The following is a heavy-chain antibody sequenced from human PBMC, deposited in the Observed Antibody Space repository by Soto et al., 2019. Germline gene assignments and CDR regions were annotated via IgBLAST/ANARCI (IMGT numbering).Heavy chain of an antibody. CDR2: LIPIFGTA. CDR1: GGTFSSYA. CDR3: ARARDYYGSGSHNYYYYYGMDV. D-gene: IGHD3-10*01. J-gene: IGHJ6*02. Sequence: GASVKVSCKASGGTFSSYAISWVRQAPGQGLEWMGGLIPIFGTADYAQKFQGRVTITADESTSTAYMELSSLRSEDTAVYYCARARDYYGSGSHNYYYYYGMDVWGQGTTVTVSS. V-gene: IGHV1-69*13.